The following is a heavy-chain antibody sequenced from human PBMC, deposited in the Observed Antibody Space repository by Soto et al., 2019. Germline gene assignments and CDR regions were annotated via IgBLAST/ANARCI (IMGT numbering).Heavy chain of an antibody. J-gene: IGHJ3*02. V-gene: IGHV3-15*01. Sequence: EVQLVESGGGLVKPGGSLRLFCAASGFTFSNAWMSWVRQAPGKGLEWVGRIKSKTDGGTTDYAAPVKGRFTISRDDSKNTLYLQMNSLKTEDTAVYYCTTDERGYGDYMIEAADAFDIWGQVTMVTVSS. CDR2: IKSKTDGGTT. CDR3: TTDERGYGDYMIEAADAFDI. CDR1: GFTFSNAW. D-gene: IGHD4-17*01.